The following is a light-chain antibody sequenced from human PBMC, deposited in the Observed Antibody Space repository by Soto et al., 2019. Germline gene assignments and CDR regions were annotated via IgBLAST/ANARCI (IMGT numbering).Light chain of an antibody. V-gene: IGKV1-5*03. CDR2: KAS. CDR1: QSISTW. J-gene: IGKJ4*01. Sequence: DIQMTQSPSTLSTSVGDRITITCRASQSISTWLAWYQQKPGKAPKLLLYKASSLGNGVPSRFGGTGSGTEFTLTMSSLQPDDFASYYCQHRLSFGGGTKLEI. CDR3: QHRLS.